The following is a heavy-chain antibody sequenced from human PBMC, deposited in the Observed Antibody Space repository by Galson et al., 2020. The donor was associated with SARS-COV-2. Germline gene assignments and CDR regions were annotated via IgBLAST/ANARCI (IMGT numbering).Heavy chain of an antibody. D-gene: IGHD2-2*01. CDR1: ALRLNNSW. CDR2: IHVDGSEQ. J-gene: IGHJ3*02. CDR3: AVIYHTDAFDI. V-gene: IGHV3-7*01. Sequence: TGGSLRLSCVVSALRLNNSWTSCVRHPPGKGLEWVANIHVDGSEQYYVDSVKGRFTFSRDNAKNSLYLQMNSLRAEDTAVYYCAVIYHTDAFDIWGQGTMVTVSS.